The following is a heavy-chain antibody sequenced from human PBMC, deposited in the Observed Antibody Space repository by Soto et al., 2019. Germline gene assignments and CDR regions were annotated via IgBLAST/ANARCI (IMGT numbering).Heavy chain of an antibody. CDR3: ARGGNPIDY. CDR2: ISAYNGNT. V-gene: IGHV1-18*04. CDR1: GVPLNLLG. Sequence: SCNATGVPLNLLGSCGLRQAPGQGLEWMGWISAYNGNTNYAQNFQGRVTMTTDTSTSTAYMELRSLRSDDTAVYYCARGGNPIDYWGQGTLVTVSS. D-gene: IGHD3-16*01. J-gene: IGHJ4*02.